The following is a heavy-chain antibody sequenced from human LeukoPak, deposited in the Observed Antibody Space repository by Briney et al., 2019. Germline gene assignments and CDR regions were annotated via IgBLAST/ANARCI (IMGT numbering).Heavy chain of an antibody. CDR3: ARDRYSSDAFDI. Sequence: ASVKVSCKAPGYTFTSYAMHWVRQAPGQRLEWMGWINAGNGNTKYSQKFRGRVTITRDTSASTAYMELRSLRSEDKAVYYCARDRYSSDAFDIWGQGTMVTVSS. CDR1: GYTFTSYA. CDR2: INAGNGNT. D-gene: IGHD6-13*01. V-gene: IGHV1-3*01. J-gene: IGHJ3*02.